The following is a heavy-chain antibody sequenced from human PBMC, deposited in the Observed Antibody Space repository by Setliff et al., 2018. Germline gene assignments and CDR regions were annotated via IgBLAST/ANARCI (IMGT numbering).Heavy chain of an antibody. D-gene: IGHD5-18*01. CDR1: GDSISSSSYY. Sequence: SETLSLTCTVSGDSISSSSYYWGWIRQPPGKGLEWIGSISNSGGTYYNPSLKSRVTISVDTSKNQFSLKLSSVTAADTAVYYCARGRIQLWKYYFDYWGQGTLVTVSS. CDR2: ISNSGGT. J-gene: IGHJ4*02. CDR3: ARGRIQLWKYYFDY. V-gene: IGHV4-39*01.